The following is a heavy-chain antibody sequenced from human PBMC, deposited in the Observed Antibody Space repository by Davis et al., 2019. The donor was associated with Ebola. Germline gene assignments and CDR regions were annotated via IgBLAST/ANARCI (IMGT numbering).Heavy chain of an antibody. CDR1: GFTFSSYA. CDR2: ISGTTGNT. J-gene: IGHJ6*02. Sequence: GESLKISCASSGFTFSSYAMSWVRQAPGKGLEWVSAISGTTGNTYYADSVKGRFTISRDNAKNSLYLQMNSLRAEDTAVYYCARDVVVPAAIRDYYYYYGMDVWGQGTTVTVSS. D-gene: IGHD2-2*02. V-gene: IGHV3-23*01. CDR3: ARDVVVPAAIRDYYYYYGMDV.